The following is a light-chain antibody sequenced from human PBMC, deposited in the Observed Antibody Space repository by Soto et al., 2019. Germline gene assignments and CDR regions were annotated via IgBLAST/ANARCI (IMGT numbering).Light chain of an antibody. CDR1: QSISNN. CDR3: QQSNNWPRT. Sequence: PQPPGTLSVSPGESATLSCRASQSISNNLAWYQQKPGQAPRLLMYDASTRATGIPDRFSGSGSGAEFTLTISSLQSEDLAVYYCQQSNNWPRTFGQGTKV. CDR2: DAS. J-gene: IGKJ1*01. V-gene: IGKV3-15*01.